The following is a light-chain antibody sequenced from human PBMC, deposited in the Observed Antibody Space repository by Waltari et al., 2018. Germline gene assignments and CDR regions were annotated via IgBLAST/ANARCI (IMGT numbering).Light chain of an antibody. CDR1: QCLVYRDGTTY. V-gene: IGKV2-30*01. CDR2: NVS. CDR3: MHSVQWPWT. J-gene: IGKJ1*01. Sequence: VMTQSPLSLPATLGQPASISCRSSQCLVYRDGTTYLNWFHQRPGQSPRLLIYNVSNRDSGVPDRFSGSGSGTDFTLKISRVEAEDVGVYYCMHSVQWPWTVGQGTKVEVK.